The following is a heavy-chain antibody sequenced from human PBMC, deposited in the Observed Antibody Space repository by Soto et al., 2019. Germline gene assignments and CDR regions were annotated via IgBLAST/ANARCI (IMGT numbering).Heavy chain of an antibody. CDR3: ARDTGDYPAYYYYGMDV. Sequence: ASVKVSFKASGYTFTSYYMHWVRQAPGQGLEWMGIINPSGGSTSYAQKFQGRVTMTRDTSTSTVYMELSSLRSEDTAVYYCARDTGDYPAYYYYGMDVWGQGTTVTVSS. J-gene: IGHJ6*02. CDR2: INPSGGST. CDR1: GYTFTSYY. D-gene: IGHD4-17*01. V-gene: IGHV1-46*01.